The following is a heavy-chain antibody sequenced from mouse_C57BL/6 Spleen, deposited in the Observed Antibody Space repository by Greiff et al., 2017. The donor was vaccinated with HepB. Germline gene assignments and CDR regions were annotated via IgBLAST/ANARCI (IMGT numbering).Heavy chain of an antibody. D-gene: IGHD1-3*01. CDR3: AIVEGGDFDV. CDR2: INPNNGGT. V-gene: IGHV1-26*01. Sequence: EVQLQQSGPELVKPGASVKISCKASGYTFTDYYMNWVKQSHGKSLEWIGDINPNNGGTSYNHKFKGKATLTVDKSSCTVYMELRSLTSDDAEVCYCAIVEGGDFDVWGTGTTVTVSS. J-gene: IGHJ1*03. CDR1: GYTFTDYY.